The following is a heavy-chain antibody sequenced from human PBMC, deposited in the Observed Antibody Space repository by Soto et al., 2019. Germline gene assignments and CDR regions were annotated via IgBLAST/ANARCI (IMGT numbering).Heavy chain of an antibody. J-gene: IGHJ3*02. CDR2: IIPIFGTA. CDR3: ARGQYSSSWYCISSAFDI. Sequence: QVQLVQSGAEVKKPGSSVKVSCKASGGTFSSYAISWVRQAPGQGLEWMGGIIPIFGTANYAQKFQGRVTITADESTSTAYMELSSLRSEATAVYYCARGQYSSSWYCISSAFDIWGQGTMVTVSS. D-gene: IGHD6-13*01. V-gene: IGHV1-69*12. CDR1: GGTFSSYA.